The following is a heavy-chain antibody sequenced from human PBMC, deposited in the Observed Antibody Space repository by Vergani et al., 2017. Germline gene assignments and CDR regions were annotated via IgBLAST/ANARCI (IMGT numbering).Heavy chain of an antibody. J-gene: IGHJ4*02. CDR3: ASQVAVAGFEYYFDY. D-gene: IGHD6-19*01. CDR2: IIPILGIA. V-gene: IGHV1-69*02. CDR1: GGTFSSYT. Sequence: QVQLVQSGAEVKKPGSSVKVSCKASGGTFSSYTISWVRQAPGQGLEWMGRIIPILGIANYAQKFQGRDTITADKSTSTAYMELSSLRSEDTAVYYCASQVAVAGFEYYFDYWGQGTLVTVSS.